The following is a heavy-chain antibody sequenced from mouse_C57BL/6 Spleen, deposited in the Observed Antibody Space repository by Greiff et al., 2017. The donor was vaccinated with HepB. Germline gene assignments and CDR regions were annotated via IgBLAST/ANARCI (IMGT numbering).Heavy chain of an antibody. Sequence: QVQLQQSGAELVRPGASVTLSCKASGYTFTDYGMHWVKQTPVHGLEWIGAINPETGGTAYNQKFKGKAILTADKSSSTAYMELRSLTSEDSAVYYCTLGSNYVLFAYWGQGTLVTVSA. J-gene: IGHJ3*01. V-gene: IGHV1-15*01. CDR1: GYTFTDYG. CDR2: INPETGGT. D-gene: IGHD2-5*01. CDR3: TLGSNYVLFAY.